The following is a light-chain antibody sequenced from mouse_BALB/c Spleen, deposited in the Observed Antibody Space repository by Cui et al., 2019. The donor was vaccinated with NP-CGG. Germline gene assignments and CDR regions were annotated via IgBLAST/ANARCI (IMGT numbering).Light chain of an antibody. CDR1: TGAVTTSNY. CDR2: GTN. Sequence: AVLTQESGNTTSPGETVTLTCRSSTGAVTTSNYANWVQEKPDHLFTGLIGGTNNRPPGVPARFSGSLIGDKAALTITGAETEDEAIYFCALWYSNHWVFGGGTKLTVL. CDR3: ALWYSNHWV. J-gene: IGLJ1*01. V-gene: IGLV1*01.